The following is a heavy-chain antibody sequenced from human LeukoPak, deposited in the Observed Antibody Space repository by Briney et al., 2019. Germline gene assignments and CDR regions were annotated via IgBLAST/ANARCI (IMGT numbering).Heavy chain of an antibody. J-gene: IGHJ4*02. V-gene: IGHV4-31*03. D-gene: IGHD3-10*01. CDR3: AAQLLWFGEDNPHFDY. Sequence: SQTLSLTCTVSGGSISSGGYYWSWIRQHPGKGLEWIGYIYYSGSTYYNPSLKSRVIISADTSKNQFSLKLTSVTAADTAVYYCAAQLLWFGEDNPHFDYWGQGTLVTVSS. CDR2: IYYSGST. CDR1: GGSISSGGYY.